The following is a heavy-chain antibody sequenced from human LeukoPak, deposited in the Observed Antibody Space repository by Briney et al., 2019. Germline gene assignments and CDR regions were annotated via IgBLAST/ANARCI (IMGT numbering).Heavy chain of an antibody. D-gene: IGHD3-3*01. CDR1: GYTFTSYG. Sequence: ASVKVSCKASGYTFTSYGISWVRQATGQGLEWMGWMNPDSGNTGYAQKFQGRVTMTRNTSISTAYMELSSLRSEDTAVYYCARAGAPRYDFWSGYQCMDVRGQGTTVTVSS. J-gene: IGHJ6*02. V-gene: IGHV1-8*02. CDR2: MNPDSGNT. CDR3: ARAGAPRYDFWSGYQCMDV.